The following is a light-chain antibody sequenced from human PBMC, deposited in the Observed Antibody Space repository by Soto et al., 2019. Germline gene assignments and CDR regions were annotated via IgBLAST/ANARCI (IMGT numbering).Light chain of an antibody. V-gene: IGKV1-39*01. CDR2: AAS. CDR3: QQSYSTPSIT. J-gene: IGKJ5*01. CDR1: QSISSY. Sequence: DIQMTQSPSSLSASVGGRVTITCRASQSISSYLNWYQQKPGKAPKLLIYAASSLQSGVPSRFSGSGSGTDFTLTISSLQPEDTATYYCQQSYSTPSITFGQGTRLEIK.